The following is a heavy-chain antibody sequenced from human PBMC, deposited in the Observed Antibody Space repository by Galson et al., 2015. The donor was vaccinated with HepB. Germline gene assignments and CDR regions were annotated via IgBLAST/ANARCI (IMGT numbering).Heavy chain of an antibody. CDR1: GFTFSAYW. CDR3: ARGVMIRTLAHKTPDY. Sequence: SLRLSCAASGFTFSAYWMSWVRQAPGKGLEWVADVNLDGSEMYYADSVKGRFTISRDNAERSVSLHMYSLRAEDTAVYYCARGVMIRTLAHKTPDYWGQGTLVTVSS. V-gene: IGHV3-7*03. CDR2: VNLDGSEM. D-gene: IGHD3-16*01. J-gene: IGHJ4*02.